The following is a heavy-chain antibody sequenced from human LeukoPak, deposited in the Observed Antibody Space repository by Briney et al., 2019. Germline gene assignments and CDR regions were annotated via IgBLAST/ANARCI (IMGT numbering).Heavy chain of an antibody. CDR2: ISGSGGST. D-gene: IGHD3-16*01. CDR3: AKLRGGYYYYYYMDV. Sequence: PGGSLRLSCAASGFTFSSYAMSWVRQAPGKGPEWVSAISGSGGSTYYADSVKGRFTISRDNSKNTLYLQMNSLRAEDTAVYYCAKLRGGYYYYYYMDVWGKGTTVTVSS. CDR1: GFTFSSYA. V-gene: IGHV3-23*01. J-gene: IGHJ6*03.